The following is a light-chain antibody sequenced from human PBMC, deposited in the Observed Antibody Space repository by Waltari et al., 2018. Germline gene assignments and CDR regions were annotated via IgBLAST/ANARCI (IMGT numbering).Light chain of an antibody. CDR1: SPDIGRYNL. Sequence: QSALTQPASVSGTPGQSITISCSGTSPDIGRYNLVACYQQHPGNAPKLVIYEVTERPSELSNRFSGSKSGNTASLTISGLQAEDEADYYCSSFESSRTWVFGGGTKLTVL. V-gene: IGLV2-23*02. J-gene: IGLJ3*02. CDR3: SSFESSRTWV. CDR2: EVT.